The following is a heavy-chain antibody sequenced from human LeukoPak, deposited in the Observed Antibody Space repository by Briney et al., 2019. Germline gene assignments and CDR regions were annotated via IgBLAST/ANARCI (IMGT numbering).Heavy chain of an antibody. CDR1: GGSISSYY. CDR3: ARDVTGGHYDILISDAFDI. V-gene: IGHV4-59*01. CDR2: IYYSGST. D-gene: IGHD3-9*01. J-gene: IGHJ3*02. Sequence: PSETLSLTCTVSGGSISSYYWSWIRQPPGKGLEWNGYIYYSGSTNYNPSLKRRVTISVDTSKNQFSLKLSSVTAADTAVYYCARDVTGGHYDILISDAFDIGGQGTMVTVSS.